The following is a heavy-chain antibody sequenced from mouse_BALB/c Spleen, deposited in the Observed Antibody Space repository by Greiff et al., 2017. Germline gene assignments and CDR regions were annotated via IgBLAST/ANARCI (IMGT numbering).Heavy chain of an antibody. V-gene: IGHV5-6-4*01. J-gene: IGHJ2*01. Sequence: EVMLVESGGGLVKPGGSLKLSCAASGFTFSSYNMSWVRQTPEKRLEWVATISSGGSYTYYPDSVKGRFTISRDNAKNTLYLQLSSLKSEDTAMYYCTRVLRLRYFDYWGQGTTLTVSS. CDR1: GFTFSSYN. D-gene: IGHD1-2*01. CDR3: TRVLRLRYFDY. CDR2: ISSGGSYT.